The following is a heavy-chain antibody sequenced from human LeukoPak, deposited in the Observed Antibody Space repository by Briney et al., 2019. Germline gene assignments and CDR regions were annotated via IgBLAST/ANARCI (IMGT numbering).Heavy chain of an antibody. CDR3: ANGLYTAMAPGDY. V-gene: IGHV3-23*01. Sequence: HPGGSLRLSCAASGFTFSSYAMSWVRQAPGKGLEWVSAISGSGGSTYYADSVKGRFTISRDNSKNTLYLQMNSLRAEDTAVYYCANGLYTAMAPGDYWGQGTLVTVSS. CDR1: GFTFSSYA. D-gene: IGHD5-18*01. J-gene: IGHJ4*02. CDR2: ISGSGGST.